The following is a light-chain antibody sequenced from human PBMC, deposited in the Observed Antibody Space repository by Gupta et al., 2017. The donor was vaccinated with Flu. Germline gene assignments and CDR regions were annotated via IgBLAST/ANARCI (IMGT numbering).Light chain of an antibody. J-gene: IGLJ3*02. V-gene: IGLV3-10*01. CDR1: ALPKKY. CDR3: YSTDTSGNNWV. CDR2: EDS. Sequence: SYELTQPPSVSVSPGQTARITCSGDALPKKYAYWYQQKSGQAPVLVIDEDSKRPSAITARVFGSTSANIATSPTIGARVEDEADDYCYSTDTSGNNWVFGGGTKLTVL.